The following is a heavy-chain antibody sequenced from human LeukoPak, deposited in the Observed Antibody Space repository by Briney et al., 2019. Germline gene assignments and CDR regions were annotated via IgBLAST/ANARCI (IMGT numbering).Heavy chain of an antibody. Sequence: PGGSLRLSCAASGFTFASHAMSWVRQAPGKGLEWVSAISAGGENTDYADSVKGRFTISRDNSKNTLYLQVNSLRAEDTAVYYCARDFKGVYYYGSGSLDYWGQGTLVTVSS. CDR2: ISAGGENT. D-gene: IGHD3-10*01. CDR1: GFTFASHA. J-gene: IGHJ4*02. CDR3: ARDFKGVYYYGSGSLDY. V-gene: IGHV3-23*01.